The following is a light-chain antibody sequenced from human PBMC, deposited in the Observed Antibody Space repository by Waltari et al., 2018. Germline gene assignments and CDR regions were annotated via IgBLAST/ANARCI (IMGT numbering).Light chain of an antibody. V-gene: IGKV2-28*01. J-gene: IGKJ3*01. CDR1: QSLLHSDGYNY. Sequence: IVMTQSPLSLPVIPGEPASISCRSAQSLLHSDGYNYLDWFLQKPGQSPQLLIYWGSTRASGVSDRFSGSGSGTDFTLRISRVEAEDVGIYYCMQALHRPCTFGPGTKVDFK. CDR3: MQALHRPCT. CDR2: WGS.